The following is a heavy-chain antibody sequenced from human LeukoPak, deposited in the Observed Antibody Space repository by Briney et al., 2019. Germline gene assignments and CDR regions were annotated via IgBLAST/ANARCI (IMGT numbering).Heavy chain of an antibody. J-gene: IGHJ4*02. Sequence: GGPLRLSCAASGFTFSSYAMSWVRQAPGKGLEWVSAISGSGGSTYYADSVKGRFTISRDNSKNTLYLQMNSLRAEDTAVYYCAKVRFPAGATEFDYWGQGTLVTVSS. CDR3: AKVRFPAGATEFDY. CDR2: ISGSGGST. CDR1: GFTFSSYA. D-gene: IGHD1-26*01. V-gene: IGHV3-23*01.